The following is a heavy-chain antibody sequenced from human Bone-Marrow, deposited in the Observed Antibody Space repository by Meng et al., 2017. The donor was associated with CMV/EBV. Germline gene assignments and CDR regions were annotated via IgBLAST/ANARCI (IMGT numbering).Heavy chain of an antibody. CDR3: AREELGYCSSTSCYWFDY. V-gene: IGHV3-30*19. Sequence: GGSLRLSCAASGFTFSSYGMHWVRQAPGKGLEWVAVISYDGSNKYYADSVKGRFTISRDNSKNTLYLQMNSLRAGDTAVYYCAREELGYCSSTSCYWFDYWGQGTLVTVSS. D-gene: IGHD2-2*01. CDR2: ISYDGSNK. CDR1: GFTFSSYG. J-gene: IGHJ4*02.